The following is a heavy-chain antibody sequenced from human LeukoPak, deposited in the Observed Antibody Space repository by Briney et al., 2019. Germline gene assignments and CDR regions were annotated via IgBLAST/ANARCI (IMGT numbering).Heavy chain of an antibody. CDR2: ISSSSSYI. D-gene: IGHD2-2*02. CDR1: GFTFSSYS. Sequence: GGSLRLSCAASGFTFSSYSMNWVRQAPGKGLEWVSSISSSSSYIYYADSVKGRFTISRDNAKNSLYLQMNSLRAEDTAVYYCARDALYCSSTSCYTSVGYWFDPWGQGTLVTVSS. CDR3: ARDALYCSSTSCYTSVGYWFDP. V-gene: IGHV3-21*01. J-gene: IGHJ5*02.